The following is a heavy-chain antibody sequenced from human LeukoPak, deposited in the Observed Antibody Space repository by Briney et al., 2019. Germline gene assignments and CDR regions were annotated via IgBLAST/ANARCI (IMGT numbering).Heavy chain of an antibody. CDR3: AVNLTKHTFDV. D-gene: IGHD1-1*01. CDR2: IYSSGST. V-gene: IGHV4-4*07. CDR1: GGSISSYF. Sequence: SETLSLTCTFSGGSISSYFWSWIRQPAGKGLEWIGRIYSSGSTNYKPSLKSRVTMSVDTSKNQFSLHLSSVTAADTAVYYCAVNLTKHTFDVWGQGTMVTVSS. J-gene: IGHJ3*01.